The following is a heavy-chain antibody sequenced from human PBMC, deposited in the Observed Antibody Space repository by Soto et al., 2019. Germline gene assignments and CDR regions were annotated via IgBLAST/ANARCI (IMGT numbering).Heavy chain of an antibody. Sequence: GGSLRLSCVASGFSFSSYSLVWVRQAPGKGLEWVSYIFVDSTTIYYADSVKGRFTVSRDNAQNSLFLVINSLRAEDTAVYYCARDRDWAFDYWGQGTLVTVPS. J-gene: IGHJ4*02. CDR3: ARDRDWAFDY. CDR2: IFVDSTTI. V-gene: IGHV3-48*04. CDR1: GFSFSSYS. D-gene: IGHD3-9*01.